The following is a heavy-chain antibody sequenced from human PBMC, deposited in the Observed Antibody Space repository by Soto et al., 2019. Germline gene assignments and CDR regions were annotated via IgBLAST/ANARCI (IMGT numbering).Heavy chain of an antibody. D-gene: IGHD3-10*01. J-gene: IGHJ4*02. Sequence: PGGSLRLSCAASGFTFDDYAMHWVRQAPGKGLEWVSSISWNSNNIGYADSVKGRFTISRDNAKNSLYLQMNSLRAEDTALYYCLKGLSCYISLRFDYWGQGALVTVSS. V-gene: IGHV3-9*01. CDR3: LKGLSCYISLRFDY. CDR2: ISWNSNNI. CDR1: GFTFDDYA.